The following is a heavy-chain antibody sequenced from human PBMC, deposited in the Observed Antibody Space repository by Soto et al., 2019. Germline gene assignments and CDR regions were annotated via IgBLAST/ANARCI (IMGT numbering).Heavy chain of an antibody. V-gene: IGHV3-30*18. CDR1: GFTFSTYA. CDR3: AKDTDPAPNGADV. Sequence: QVQLVESGGGVVQPGRSLRLSCAASGFTFSTYAMHWVRQAPGKGLEWVAVISYDGSNKYYADSVTGRFTISRDNFKNTLYLQMNSLRADDTAVYYWAKDTDPAPNGADVWGQGTTVTVSS. CDR2: ISYDGSNK. J-gene: IGHJ6*02.